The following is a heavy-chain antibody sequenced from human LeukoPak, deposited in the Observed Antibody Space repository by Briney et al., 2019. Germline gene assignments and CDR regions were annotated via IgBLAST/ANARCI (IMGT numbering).Heavy chain of an antibody. Sequence: ASVKVSCKASGYTFTSYYMHWVRQAPGQGLEWMGIINPSGGSTSYAQKFQGRVTMTRDTSISTAYMELSRLRSDDTAVYYCARPYTRYYYGSGSYPPGGYWGQGTLVTVSS. CDR1: GYTFTSYY. V-gene: IGHV1-46*01. CDR2: INPSGGST. J-gene: IGHJ4*02. D-gene: IGHD3-10*01. CDR3: ARPYTRYYYGSGSYPPGGY.